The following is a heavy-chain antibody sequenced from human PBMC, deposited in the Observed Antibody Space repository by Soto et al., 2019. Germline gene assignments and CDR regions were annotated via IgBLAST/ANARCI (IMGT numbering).Heavy chain of an antibody. D-gene: IGHD2-2*01. J-gene: IGHJ4*02. V-gene: IGHV3-15*07. Sequence: PGGSLRLSCAASGFIFSNAWMNWVRQAPGKGLEWVGRIKSKTDGGTTDYAAPVKGRFTISRDDSKNTLYLQMNSLKTEDTAVYYCTTDPNCSSTSCYAGKFDYWGQGTLVTVSS. CDR1: GFIFSNAW. CDR2: IKSKTDGGTT. CDR3: TTDPNCSSTSCYAGKFDY.